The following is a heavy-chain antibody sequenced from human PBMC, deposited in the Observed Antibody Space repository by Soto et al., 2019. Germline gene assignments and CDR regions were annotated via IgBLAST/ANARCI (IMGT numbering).Heavy chain of an antibody. V-gene: IGHV3-53*01. J-gene: IGHJ4*02. CDR3: ARAVAGGIDY. Sequence: GGSLRLSCAASGFTVSSNYMSWVRQASGKGLEWVSVIYSGGSTYYADSVKGRFTISRDSSKNTLYLQMNSLSAEDTAVYYCARAVAGGIDYWGQGTLVTVSS. CDR1: GFTVSSNY. CDR2: IYSGGST. D-gene: IGHD6-19*01.